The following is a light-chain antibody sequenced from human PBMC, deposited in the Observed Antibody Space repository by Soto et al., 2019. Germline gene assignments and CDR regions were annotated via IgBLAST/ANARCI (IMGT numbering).Light chain of an antibody. V-gene: IGKV1-39*01. CDR1: QSISSY. CDR2: AAS. J-gene: IGKJ1*01. Sequence: DIQMTQSPSSLSASVGDRVTITCRASQSISSYLNWYQQKPGKAPNLLIYAASSLQSGVPSRFSGSGSGTDFTLTISSLQPEDCATYYGQQSYSTPRTFGQGTKVEIK. CDR3: QQSYSTPRT.